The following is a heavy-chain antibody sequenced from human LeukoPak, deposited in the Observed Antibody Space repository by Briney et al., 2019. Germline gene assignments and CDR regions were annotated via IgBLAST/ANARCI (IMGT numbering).Heavy chain of an antibody. J-gene: IGHJ2*01. V-gene: IGHV4-61*02. D-gene: IGHD2-2*01. CDR3: ARGDCSSTSCWRYFDL. CDR2: IYISGSPSANT. CDR1: GGSISSGGYY. Sequence: PSETLSLTCTVSGGSISSGGYYWSWIRQPAGKGLEWIGRIYISGSPSANTNYNPSLKSRVTMSVDTSTNQFSLNLSSVTAADTAMYYCARGDCSSTSCWRYFDLWGRGTLVTVSS.